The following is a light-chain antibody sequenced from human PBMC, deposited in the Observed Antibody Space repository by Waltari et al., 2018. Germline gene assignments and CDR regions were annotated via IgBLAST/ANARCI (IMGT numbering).Light chain of an antibody. J-gene: IGKJ2*01. V-gene: IGKV3-11*01. CDR1: QRASSSY. Sequence: DIALTQSPATLLLSPGERSPVPCRASQRASSSYFASYQQKPGQAPSLLIYDASNGATGIPARFSGSGSGTDFTLTISSLEPEDFAVYYCQQRSNWPPRYTFGQGTKLEIK. CDR2: DAS. CDR3: QQRSNWPPRYT.